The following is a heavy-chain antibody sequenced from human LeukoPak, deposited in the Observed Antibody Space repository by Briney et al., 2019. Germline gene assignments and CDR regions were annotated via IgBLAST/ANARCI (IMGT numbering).Heavy chain of an antibody. J-gene: IGHJ4*02. D-gene: IGHD3-10*01. V-gene: IGHV1-2*02. CDR3: ARGGGVYYYGSGSYYFLGFDY. Sequence: ASVKVSCKASGYTFTGYYMHWVRQAPGQGLEWMGWINPNSGGTNYAQKFQGRVTMTRDTSISTAYMELSRLRSDDTAVYYCARGGGVYYYGSGSYYFLGFDYWGQGTLVTVSP. CDR2: INPNSGGT. CDR1: GYTFTGYY.